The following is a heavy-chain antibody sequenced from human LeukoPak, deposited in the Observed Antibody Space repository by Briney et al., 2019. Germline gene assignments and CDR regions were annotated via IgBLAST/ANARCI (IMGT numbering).Heavy chain of an antibody. J-gene: IGHJ4*02. V-gene: IGHV1-69*13. D-gene: IGHD4-17*01. CDR3: ARDDEDRTTVTKKKGAPKGYFDY. Sequence: GASVKVSCKASGGTFSSYAISWVRQAPGQGLEWMGGIIPIFGTANHAQKFQGRVTITADESTSTAYMELSSLRSEDTAVYYCARDDEDRTTVTKKKGAPKGYFDYWGQGTLVTVSS. CDR2: IIPIFGTA. CDR1: GGTFSSYA.